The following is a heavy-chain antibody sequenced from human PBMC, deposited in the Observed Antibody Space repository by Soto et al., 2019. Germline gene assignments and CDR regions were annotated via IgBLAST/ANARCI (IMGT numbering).Heavy chain of an antibody. D-gene: IGHD4-17*01. CDR2: ISGSGGST. Sequence: EVQLLGSGGGLVQPGGSLRLSCAASGFTFSSYARSWVRQAPGKGLEWVSAISGSGGSTYYADSVKGRFTISRDNSKNTLYLQTNSLRSEDTAVYYCAKMTTVTTKPLFDYWGQGTLVTVSS. V-gene: IGHV3-23*01. J-gene: IGHJ4*02. CDR3: AKMTTVTTKPLFDY. CDR1: GFTFSSYA.